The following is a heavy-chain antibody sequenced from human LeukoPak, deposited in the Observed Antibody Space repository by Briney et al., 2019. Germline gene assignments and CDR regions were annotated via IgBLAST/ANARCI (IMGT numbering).Heavy chain of an antibody. Sequence: PSETLSLTCAVYGGSFSGYYWSWIRQPPGKGLEWIGEINHSGSTNYNPSLKSRVTISVDTPKNQFSLKLSSVTAADTAVYYCARGRSYGSGSYYAREIPGPFDYWGQGTLVTVSS. CDR1: GGSFSGYY. V-gene: IGHV4-34*01. J-gene: IGHJ4*02. D-gene: IGHD3-10*01. CDR3: ARGRSYGSGSYYAREIPGPFDY. CDR2: INHSGST.